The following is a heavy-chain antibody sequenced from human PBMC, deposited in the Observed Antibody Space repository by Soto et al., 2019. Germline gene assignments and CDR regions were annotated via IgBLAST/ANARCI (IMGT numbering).Heavy chain of an antibody. J-gene: IGHJ6*02. CDR2: IWYDGSNK. CDR3: ASEYCSGGSCYYYGMDV. Sequence: PGGSLRLSCAASGFTFSNYGMHWVRQAPGKGLEWVAVIWYDGSNKYYADSVKGRFTISRDNSKNTLYLQMNSLRAEDTAVYYCASEYCSGGSCYYYGMDVWGQGTTVTVSS. D-gene: IGHD2-15*01. V-gene: IGHV3-33*01. CDR1: GFTFSNYG.